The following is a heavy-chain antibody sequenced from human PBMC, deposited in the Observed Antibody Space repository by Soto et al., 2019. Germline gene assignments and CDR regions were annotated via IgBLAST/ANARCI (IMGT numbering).Heavy chain of an antibody. Sequence: SETLSLTCTVSGGSISSGGYYWSWIRQHPGKGLEWIGYIYYSGSTYYNPSLKSRVTISVDTSKNQFSLKLSSVTAADTAVYFYACALVAPYFEEASTQFQHYYGMDVWGQGTTVTVSS. D-gene: IGHD2-2*01. CDR1: GGSISSGGYY. V-gene: IGHV4-31*03. CDR3: ACALVAPYFEEASTQFQHYYGMDV. J-gene: IGHJ6*02. CDR2: IYYSGST.